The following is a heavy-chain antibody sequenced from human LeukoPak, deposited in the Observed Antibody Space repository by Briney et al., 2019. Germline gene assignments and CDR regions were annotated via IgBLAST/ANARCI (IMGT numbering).Heavy chain of an antibody. V-gene: IGHV1-8*02. D-gene: IGHD2-2*01. CDR1: GYTFTSYG. J-gene: IGHJ4*02. CDR3: ARAPKRYCSSTSCSSYYFDY. CDR2: MNPNSGNT. Sequence: ASVKVSCKASGYTFTSYGINWVRQATGQGLEWMGWMNPNSGNTGYAQKFQGRVTMTRNTSISTAYMELSSLRSEDTAVYYCARAPKRYCSSTSCSSYYFDYWGQGTLVTVSS.